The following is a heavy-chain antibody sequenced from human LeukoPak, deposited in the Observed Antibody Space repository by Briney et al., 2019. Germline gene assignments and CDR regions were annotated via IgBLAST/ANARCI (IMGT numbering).Heavy chain of an antibody. CDR1: GYTFTGYY. V-gene: IGHV1-2*02. J-gene: IGHJ6*03. Sequence: ASVKVSCKASGYTFTGYYMHWVRQAPGQGLEWMGWINPNSGGTNYAQKFQGRVTMTRDTSISTAYMELSRLRSDDTAVYYCASPDLRAGYYYYYMGVWGKGTTVTVSS. CDR3: ASPDLRAGYYYYYMGV. CDR2: INPNSGGT. D-gene: IGHD3-3*01.